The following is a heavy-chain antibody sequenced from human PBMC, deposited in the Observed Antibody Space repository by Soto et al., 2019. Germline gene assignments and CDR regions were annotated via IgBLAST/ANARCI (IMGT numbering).Heavy chain of an antibody. CDR1: GYTFTSYD. Sequence: QVQLVQSGAEVKKPGASVKVSCKASGYTFTSYDINWVRQATGQGLEWMGWMNPNSGNTGYAQMFQGRVTMTRDTSTSTAYMELGSLRSEDTAVYFCARGSLTRVRGVTPMFADYVQQWGQGTLVTVSS. CDR3: ARGSLTRVRGVTPMFADYVQQ. V-gene: IGHV1-8*01. CDR2: MNPNSGNT. J-gene: IGHJ1*01. D-gene: IGHD3-10*01.